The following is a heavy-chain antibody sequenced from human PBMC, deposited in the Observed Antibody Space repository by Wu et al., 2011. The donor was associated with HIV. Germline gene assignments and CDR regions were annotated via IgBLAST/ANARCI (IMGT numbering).Heavy chain of an antibody. CDR3: ARGTIVGATGDYYYGMDV. Sequence: QVQLVQSGAEVKKPGSSVKVSCKASGGTFNNHAITWVRQAPGQGLEWMGGIITIFDTVNYAQKFQGRVTFTSDKSTHTGYMELSSLTSEDTAVYYCARGTIVGATGDYYYGMDVWGQGTTVTVSS. V-gene: IGHV1-69*14. CDR2: IITIFDTV. D-gene: IGHD1-26*01. CDR1: GGTFNNHA. J-gene: IGHJ6*02.